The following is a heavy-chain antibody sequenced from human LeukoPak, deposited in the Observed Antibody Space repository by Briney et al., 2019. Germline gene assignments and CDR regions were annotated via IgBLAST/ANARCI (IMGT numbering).Heavy chain of an antibody. CDR2: FSGSGGST. D-gene: IGHD1/OR15-1a*01. J-gene: IGHJ4*02. Sequence: GGSLRLSCAASGFTFSSYAMSWVRQAPGKGLEWVSGFSGSGGSTYYADSVKGRFTISRDNSKNTLYLQMNSLRAEDTAVYYCARAGNIRFDYWGQGTLVTVSS. CDR3: ARAGNIRFDY. V-gene: IGHV3-23*01. CDR1: GFTFSSYA.